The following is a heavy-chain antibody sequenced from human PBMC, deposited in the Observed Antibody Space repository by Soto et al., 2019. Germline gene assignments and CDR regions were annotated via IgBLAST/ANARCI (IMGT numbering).Heavy chain of an antibody. J-gene: IGHJ4*02. CDR3: ADRAGGGLVFDY. V-gene: IGHV2-5*02. D-gene: IGHD6-19*01. CDR1: GFSLSTSGVR. Sequence: QITLKESGPTLVKPTQTLTLTCTFSGFSLSTSGVRVGWIRQPPGKALEWLALIYWDDDKRYTPSLKSRLTITKETTTNQVVLTMTNMDPVDTATYYWADRAGGGLVFDYWGQGTLVTVSS. CDR2: IYWDDDK.